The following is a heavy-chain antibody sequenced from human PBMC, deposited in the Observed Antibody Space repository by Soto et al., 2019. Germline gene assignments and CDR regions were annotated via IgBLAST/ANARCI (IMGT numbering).Heavy chain of an antibody. Sequence: PSETLSLTCTVSGGSISSGGYYWSWIRQHPGKGLEWIGYIYYSGNTYYNPSLKSRVIISVDKSKNQFSLNLSSVTAADTAVYYCARVPLWSGYKAVDYWGQGTLVTVSS. V-gene: IGHV4-31*03. CDR3: ARVPLWSGYKAVDY. CDR2: IYYSGNT. J-gene: IGHJ4*02. CDR1: GGSISSGGYY. D-gene: IGHD3-3*01.